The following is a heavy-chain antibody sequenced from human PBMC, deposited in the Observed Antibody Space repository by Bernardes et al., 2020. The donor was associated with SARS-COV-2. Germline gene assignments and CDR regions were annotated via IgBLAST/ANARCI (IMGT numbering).Heavy chain of an antibody. CDR3: ARGFPTKTRYFDS. CDR1: GGSFSPYY. J-gene: IGHJ4*02. CDR2: GHQTGSS. Sequence: SETLSLTCAVYGGSFSPYYWSWIRQPPGKGLEWIGEGHQTGSSNYNPSLESRVTISVDTSKNQFSLELSSVTAADTAVYYCARGFPTKTRYFDSWGQGTLVTVSS. D-gene: IGHD2-2*01. V-gene: IGHV4-34*01.